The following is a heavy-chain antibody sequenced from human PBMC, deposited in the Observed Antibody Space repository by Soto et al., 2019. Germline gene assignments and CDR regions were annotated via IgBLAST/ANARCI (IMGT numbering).Heavy chain of an antibody. CDR2: ISTYNGNT. CDR3: AEHEVPFDP. V-gene: IGHV1-18*01. Sequence: ASVNVSCKASGYTFNTYGISWVRQAPGQWLELMGWISTYNGNTNYAQKLQDRITMTIDTSTTTAYMELRSLRSDDTAVYYCAEHEVPFDPWGQRTLVTVSS. J-gene: IGHJ5*01. CDR1: GYTFNTYG.